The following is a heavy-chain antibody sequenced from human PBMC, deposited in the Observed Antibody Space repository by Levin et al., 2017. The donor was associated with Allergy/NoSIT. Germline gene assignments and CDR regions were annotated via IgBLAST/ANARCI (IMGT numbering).Heavy chain of an antibody. V-gene: IGHV1-18*01. CDR2: ISAYNGNT. CDR1: GYTFTSYG. D-gene: IGHD3-22*01. CDR3: ARNYYDSSVHDAFDI. Sequence: GESLKISCKASGYTFTSYGISWVRQAPGQGLEWMGWISAYNGNTNYAQKLQGRVTMTTDTSTSTAYMELRSLRSDDTAVYYCARNYYDSSVHDAFDIWGQGTMVTVSS. J-gene: IGHJ3*02.